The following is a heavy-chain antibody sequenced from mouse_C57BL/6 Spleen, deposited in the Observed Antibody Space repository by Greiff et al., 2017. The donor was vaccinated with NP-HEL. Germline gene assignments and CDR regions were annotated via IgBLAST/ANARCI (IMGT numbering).Heavy chain of an antibody. Sequence: EVKLVESGGGLVKPGGSLKLSCAASGFTFSSYAMSWVRQTPEKRLEWVATISDGGSYTYYPDNVKGRFTISRDNAKNNLYLQMSHLKSEDTAMYYCARDWGTTVVAHFDYWGQGTTLTVSS. D-gene: IGHD1-1*01. CDR3: ARDWGTTVVAHFDY. V-gene: IGHV5-4*01. J-gene: IGHJ2*01. CDR1: GFTFSSYA. CDR2: ISDGGSYT.